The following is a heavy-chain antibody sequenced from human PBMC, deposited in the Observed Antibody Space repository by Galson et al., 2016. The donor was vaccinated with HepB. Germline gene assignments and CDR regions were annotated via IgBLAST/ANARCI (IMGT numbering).Heavy chain of an antibody. CDR3: TREKNPKDYKSRMDV. V-gene: IGHV3-53*01. CDR1: GYSITSGYY. Sequence: ETLSLTCAVSGYSITSGYYWGWIRQPPGKGLEWVAVTYSDGRTPYAESVKGRFTISRDNSKNTLYLQMNSLTADDTAVYYCTREKNPKDYKSRMDVWGQGTTVIVS. CDR2: TYSDGRT. D-gene: IGHD3-16*01. J-gene: IGHJ6*02.